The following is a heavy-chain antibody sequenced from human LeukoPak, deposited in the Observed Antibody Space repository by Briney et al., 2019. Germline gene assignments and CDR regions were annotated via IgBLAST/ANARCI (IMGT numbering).Heavy chain of an antibody. V-gene: IGHV3-30*04. CDR1: GFTFSSYA. Sequence: GGSLRLPCAASGFTFSSYAMHWVRQAPGKGLEWVAVISYDGSKKYYADSVKGRFTISRDNSKNTLYLQMNSLRAEDTAVYYCARDRTDEAFDIWGQGTMVTVS. CDR2: ISYDGSKK. CDR3: ARDRTDEAFDI. D-gene: IGHD2-2*01. J-gene: IGHJ3*02.